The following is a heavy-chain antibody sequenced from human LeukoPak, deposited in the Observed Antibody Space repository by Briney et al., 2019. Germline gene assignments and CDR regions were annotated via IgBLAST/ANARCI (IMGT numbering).Heavy chain of an antibody. Sequence: ASVTVSRKASGYTFTTYGISWVRQAPGQGREGMGWIGPYNGNTNSAHKVQGRVTVTTDTSTSTAYMELRSLRSDDTAVYYCARGHIGVPFDYWGQGTLVTVSS. CDR1: GYTFTTYG. CDR2: IGPYNGNT. J-gene: IGHJ4*02. CDR3: ARGHIGVPFDY. D-gene: IGHD3-10*01. V-gene: IGHV1-18*01.